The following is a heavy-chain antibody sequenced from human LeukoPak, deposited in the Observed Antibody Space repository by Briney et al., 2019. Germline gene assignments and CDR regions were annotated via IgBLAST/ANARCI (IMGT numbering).Heavy chain of an antibody. D-gene: IGHD6-13*01. CDR3: ARGKTYSSSWYRGGGPFDY. J-gene: IGHJ4*02. CDR2: ISYDGSNK. Sequence: GGSLRLSCAASGFTFSSYAMHWVRQAPGKGLEWVAGISYDGSNKYYADSVQGRFTISRDNSKNTLYLQMNSLSAEDTAVYYCARGKTYSSSWYRGGGPFDYWGQGTLVTVSS. CDR1: GFTFSSYA. V-gene: IGHV3-30*01.